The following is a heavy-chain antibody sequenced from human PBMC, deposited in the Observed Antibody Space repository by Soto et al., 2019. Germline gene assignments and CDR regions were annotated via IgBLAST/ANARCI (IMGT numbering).Heavy chain of an antibody. V-gene: IGHV3-74*03. D-gene: IGHD1-7*01. CDR2: IDRDGSRT. CDR3: AKSEGTNYHCDY. J-gene: IGHJ4*02. CDR1: GFTFSTSC. Sequence: EVQLVESGGGLAPPGGSLRLSCAASGFTFSTSCMHWVRQPPGKGLVWLSRIDRDGSRTTYADSVKGRFTISRDNAKNTLYLQMDSLRGEDTCVYYCAKSEGTNYHCDYWGQGTLVTVSS.